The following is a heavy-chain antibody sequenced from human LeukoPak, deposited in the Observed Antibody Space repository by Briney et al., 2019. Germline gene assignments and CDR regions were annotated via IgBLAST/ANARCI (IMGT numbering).Heavy chain of an antibody. V-gene: IGHV3-74*01. CDR3: ARGGWGTAIDY. CDR2: ISNDGSDT. J-gene: IGHJ4*02. Sequence: GGSLRLSCAASGFSFSGYWMHWVRQAPGKGLVWVSYISNDGSDTTYADSVKGRFTISRDNAKNTVDLQMYSLRAEDTAVYYCARGGWGTAIDYLGQGTLVTVSS. CDR1: GFSFSGYW. D-gene: IGHD1-7*01.